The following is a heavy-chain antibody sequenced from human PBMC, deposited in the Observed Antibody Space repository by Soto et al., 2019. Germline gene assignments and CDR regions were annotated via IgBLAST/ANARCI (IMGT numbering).Heavy chain of an antibody. CDR3: AKGRYFDSSGGCANY. J-gene: IGHJ4*02. CDR1: GFIFDNYA. Sequence: EVKLLESGGGLVPPGASERLSCITSGFIFDNYAMSWVRQSPGRGLEWVAAISGSGHATYYTQSVQGRFIISRDKSKKTVFLQMNNLRAEDTAVYYCAKGRYFDSSGGCANYWGLGTLVTVSS. CDR2: ISGSGHAT. V-gene: IGHV3-23*01. D-gene: IGHD3-22*01.